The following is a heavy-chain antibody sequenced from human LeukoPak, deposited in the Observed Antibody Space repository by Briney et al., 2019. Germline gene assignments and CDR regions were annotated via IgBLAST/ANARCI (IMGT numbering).Heavy chain of an antibody. CDR1: GGSISSSSYY. D-gene: IGHD2-2*01. CDR2: IYYSGST. J-gene: IGHJ3*02. CDR3: ARVASLYVVVVPAAIPNAFDI. Sequence: SETLSLACTVSGGSISSSSYYWSWIRQPPGKGLEWIGYIYYSGSTNYNPSLKSRVTISVDTSKNQFSLKLSSVTAADTAVYYCARVASLYVVVVPAAIPNAFDIWGQGTMVTVSS. V-gene: IGHV4-61*01.